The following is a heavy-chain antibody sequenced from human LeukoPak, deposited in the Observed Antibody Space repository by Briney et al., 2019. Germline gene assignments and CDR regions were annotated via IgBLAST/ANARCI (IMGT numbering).Heavy chain of an antibody. CDR3: ARGPNSGYGRFDY. J-gene: IGHJ4*02. V-gene: IGHV4-59*01. CDR2: FYYSGYT. Sequence: SETLSLTCTVSGDSISGSYWSWLRQPPGRGLEWIGYFYYSGYTTYNPSLKGRVTISVDTSKNQFSLKLRSVTAADTAVYYCARGPNSGYGRFDYWGQGTLVTVSS. D-gene: IGHD5-12*01. CDR1: GDSISGSY.